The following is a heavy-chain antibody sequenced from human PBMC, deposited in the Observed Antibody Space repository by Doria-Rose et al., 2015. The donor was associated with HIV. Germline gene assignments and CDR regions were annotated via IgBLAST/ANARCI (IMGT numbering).Heavy chain of an antibody. Sequence: QVQLVQSGGGLVKPGGSLRLSCAASGFTFSDYYMNWIRQAPGKGLELVSYISSSGSKIYYADSVKGRFTISRDNAKKSLYLQMNSLRAEDTAVYYCARGTPDYYGNSGYSYYWGQGALVAVSS. V-gene: IGHV3-11*01. J-gene: IGHJ4*02. CDR3: ARGTPDYYGNSGYSYY. CDR1: GFTFSDYY. CDR2: ISSSGSKI. D-gene: IGHD3-22*01.